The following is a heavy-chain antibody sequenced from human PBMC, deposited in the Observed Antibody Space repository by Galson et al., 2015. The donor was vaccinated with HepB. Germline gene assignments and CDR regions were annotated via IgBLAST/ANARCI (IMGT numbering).Heavy chain of an antibody. CDR2: ISSSSSYI. D-gene: IGHD3-3*01. J-gene: IGHJ6*02. Sequence: SLRLSCAASGFTFSSYSMNWVRQAPGKGLEWVSSISSSSSYIYYADSVKGRFTISRDNAKNSLYLQMNSLRAEDTAVYYCARDLPPSLSSGYYFYYYYYGMDVWGQGTTVTVSS. V-gene: IGHV3-21*01. CDR1: GFTFSSYS. CDR3: ARDLPPSLSSGYYFYYYYYGMDV.